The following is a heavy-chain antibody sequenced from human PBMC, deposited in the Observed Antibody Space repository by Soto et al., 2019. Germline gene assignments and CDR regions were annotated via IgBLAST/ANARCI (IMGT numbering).Heavy chain of an antibody. CDR3: ARFAYYYGSGTFDI. V-gene: IGHV3-48*02. CDR1: GFTFSSYS. J-gene: IGHJ3*02. CDR2: ISSSSSTI. Sequence: HPGGSLRLSCAASGFTFSSYSMNWVRQAPGKGLEWVSYISSSSSTIYYADSVKGRFTISRDNAKNSLYLQMNSLRDEDTAVYYCARFAYYYGSGTFDIWGQGTMVTVSS. D-gene: IGHD3-10*01.